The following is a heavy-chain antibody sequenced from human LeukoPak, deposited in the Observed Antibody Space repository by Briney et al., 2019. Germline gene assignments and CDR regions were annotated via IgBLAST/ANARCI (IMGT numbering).Heavy chain of an antibody. D-gene: IGHD5-12*01. CDR3: ARAEAIDY. Sequence: ASVKVSCKASGYTFTAYYMHWVRQAPGQGLEWMGWINPNSGGTKYAQKFQGRVTMTRDTSIGTAYMELSSLRLDDTAVYYCARAEAIDYWGQGTLVTVSS. J-gene: IGHJ4*02. V-gene: IGHV1-2*02. CDR1: GYTFTAYY. CDR2: INPNSGGT.